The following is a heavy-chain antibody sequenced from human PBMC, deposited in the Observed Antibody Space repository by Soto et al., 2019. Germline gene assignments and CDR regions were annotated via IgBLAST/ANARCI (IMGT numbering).Heavy chain of an antibody. CDR1: GYTFTSYG. CDR2: ISAYNGNT. Sequence: ASVKVSCKASGYTFTSYGISWVRQAPGQGLEWMGWISAYNGNTNYAQKLQGRVTMTTDTSTSTAYMELRSLRSDDTAVYYCARDLSVLRYFDWLLQTGMDVWGQGTTVTVSS. D-gene: IGHD3-9*01. J-gene: IGHJ6*02. V-gene: IGHV1-18*04. CDR3: ARDLSVLRYFDWLLQTGMDV.